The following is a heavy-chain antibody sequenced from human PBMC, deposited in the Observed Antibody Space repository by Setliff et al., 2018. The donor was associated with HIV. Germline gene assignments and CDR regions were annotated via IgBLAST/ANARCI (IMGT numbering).Heavy chain of an antibody. J-gene: IGHJ3*02. Sequence: PSETLSLTCAVSGYSISSGYYWDWIRQPPGKGLEWFGSIYHTGSTYSNPSLKRRVTISVDTSKNQFSLKLSSVTAADTAVYYGAREVADVAYYDCWSGPSTGAFDIWGQGTMVTVSS. CDR3: AREVADVAYYDCWSGPSTGAFDI. CDR2: IYHTGST. V-gene: IGHV4-38-2*02. D-gene: IGHD3-3*01. CDR1: GYSISSGYY.